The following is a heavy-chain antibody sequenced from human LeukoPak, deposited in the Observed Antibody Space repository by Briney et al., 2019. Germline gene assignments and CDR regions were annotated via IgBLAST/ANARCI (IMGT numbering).Heavy chain of an antibody. CDR1: GFTFSSYA. CDR3: ARDSTKTGELSYFDY. J-gene: IGHJ4*02. D-gene: IGHD3-16*02. CDR2: ISYDGSNK. Sequence: GGSLRLSCAASGFTFSSYAMHWVRQAPGKGLEWVAVISYDGSNKYYADSVKGRFTISRDNSKNTLYLQMNSLRAEDTAVYYCARDSTKTGELSYFDYWGQGTLVTVSS. V-gene: IGHV3-30*04.